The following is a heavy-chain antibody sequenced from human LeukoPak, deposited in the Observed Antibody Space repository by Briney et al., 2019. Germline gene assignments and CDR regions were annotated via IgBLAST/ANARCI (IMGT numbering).Heavy chain of an antibody. V-gene: IGHV3-48*01. D-gene: IGHD3-3*01. CDR3: ARTINFDFWSGYYGAFDI. J-gene: IGHJ3*02. CDR2: ISGRSTTI. CDR1: GFTFSSYS. Sequence: GGSLRLSCEASGFTFSSYSMNWVRQAPGKGLEWVSFISGRSTTIHYADSVKGRFTISRDNARNSLSLQMNSLRTEDTAVYYCARTINFDFWSGYYGAFDIWGQGTMVTVSS.